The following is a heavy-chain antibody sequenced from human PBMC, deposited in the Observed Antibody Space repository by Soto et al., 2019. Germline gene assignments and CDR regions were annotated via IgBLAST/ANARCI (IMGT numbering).Heavy chain of an antibody. CDR1: GYTLTELS. J-gene: IGHJ4*02. CDR3: ATPYSGSYHGFDY. V-gene: IGHV1-24*01. CDR2: FDPEDGET. D-gene: IGHD1-26*01. Sequence: ASVKVSCEVSGYTLTELSMHWLREAPGKGLEWMGGFDPEDGETIYAQKFQGRVTMTEDTSTDTAYMELSSLRSEDTAVYYCATPYSGSYHGFDYWGQGTLVTVSS.